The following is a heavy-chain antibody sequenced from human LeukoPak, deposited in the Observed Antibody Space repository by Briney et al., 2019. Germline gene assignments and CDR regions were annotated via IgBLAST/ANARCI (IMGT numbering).Heavy chain of an antibody. D-gene: IGHD5-24*01. V-gene: IGHV3-30*04. CDR3: ARVVWLQTPSFDY. CDR1: GFTFSSYA. Sequence: GGSLRLSCAASGFTFSSYAMHWVRQAPGKGLEWVAVISYDGSNKYYADSVKGRFTISRDNSKNTLYLQMNSLRAEDTAVYYCARVVWLQTPSFDYWGQGTLVTVSS. J-gene: IGHJ4*02. CDR2: ISYDGSNK.